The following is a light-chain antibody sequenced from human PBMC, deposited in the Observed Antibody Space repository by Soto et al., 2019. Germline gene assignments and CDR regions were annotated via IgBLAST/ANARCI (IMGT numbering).Light chain of an antibody. J-gene: IGLJ1*01. CDR2: DVS. Sequence: QSALTQPPSASGSPGQSVTISCTGTSSDAGGYNYVSWYQQHPGKAPKLMIYDVSKRPSGVPDRFSGSKSGNTASLTVSGLQAEDEADYYCSSYGGSNNFVFGTGTKVTVL. V-gene: IGLV2-8*01. CDR1: SSDAGGYNY. CDR3: SSYGGSNNFV.